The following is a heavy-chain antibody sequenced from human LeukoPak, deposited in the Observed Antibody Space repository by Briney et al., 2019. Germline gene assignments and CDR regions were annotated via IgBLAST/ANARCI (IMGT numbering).Heavy chain of an antibody. CDR3: ARVVGAITKDRFDY. CDR1: GYTFTDYY. Sequence: ASVKVSCKSSGYTFTDYYMHWVRQAPGQGLEGMGRINPNSGGTNYAQKFQGRVTMTRDTSISTAYMELSRLRSDDTAVYYCARVVGAITKDRFDYWGQGTLVTVSS. V-gene: IGHV1-2*02. D-gene: IGHD1-26*01. J-gene: IGHJ4*02. CDR2: INPNSGGT.